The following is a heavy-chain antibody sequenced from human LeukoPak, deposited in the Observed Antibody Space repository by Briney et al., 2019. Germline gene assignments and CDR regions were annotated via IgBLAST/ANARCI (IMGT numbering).Heavy chain of an antibody. CDR2: MNPNSGNT. V-gene: IGHV1-8*02. D-gene: IGHD3-16*01. CDR3: ARASLFGGWFDP. Sequence: ASVKVSCKASGYTFTGYYMHWVRQAPGQGLEWMGWMNPNSGNTGYAQKFQGRVTMTRNTSISTAYMELSSLRSEDTAVYYCARASLFGGWFDPWGQGTLVTVSS. CDR1: GYTFTGYY. J-gene: IGHJ5*02.